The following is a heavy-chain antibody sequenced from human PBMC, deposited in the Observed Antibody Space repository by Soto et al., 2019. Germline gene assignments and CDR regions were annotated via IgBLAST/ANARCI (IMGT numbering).Heavy chain of an antibody. CDR3: ARCDGSATYCFFFAY. CDR1: GFTVSNSY. Sequence: GGSLRLSCAASGFTVSNSYMSWGRQAPGKGLEWVSAIYSGGSTYYADSVKGRFTISRDNSRNTLYLQMNSLRAEDTAVYFCARCDGSATYCFFFAYWGQGTPVTAPQ. CDR2: IYSGGST. D-gene: IGHD3-10*01. V-gene: IGHV3-66*01. J-gene: IGHJ4*02.